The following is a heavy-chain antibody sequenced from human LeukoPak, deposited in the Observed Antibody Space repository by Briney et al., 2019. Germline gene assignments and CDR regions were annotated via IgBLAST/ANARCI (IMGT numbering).Heavy chain of an antibody. CDR1: GFTFSSYA. CDR3: AKDSGLELQGYFDY. V-gene: IGHV3-30*04. D-gene: IGHD1-7*01. J-gene: IGHJ4*02. Sequence: GGSLRLSCAASGFTFSSYAMHWVRQAPGKGLEWVAVISYDGSNKYYADSVKGRFTISRDNSKNTLYLQMNSLRAEDTAVYYCAKDSGLELQGYFDYWGQGTLVTVSS. CDR2: ISYDGSNK.